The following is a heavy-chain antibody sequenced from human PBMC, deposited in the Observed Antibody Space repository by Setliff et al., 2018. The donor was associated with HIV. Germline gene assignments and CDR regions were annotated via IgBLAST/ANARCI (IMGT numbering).Heavy chain of an antibody. CDR1: GGSISGYY. CDR2: IYYSGST. CDR3: ARESQQYYDILTGFNYYYGMDV. Sequence: SETLSLTCNVSGGSISGYYWSWVRQPPGKGPEWIGYIYYSGSTNYNPSLRSRVTISVDTSKNQVSLRLTSVTSADTALYYCARESQQYYDILTGFNYYYGMDVWGRGITVTVSS. D-gene: IGHD3-9*01. J-gene: IGHJ6*02. V-gene: IGHV4-59*01.